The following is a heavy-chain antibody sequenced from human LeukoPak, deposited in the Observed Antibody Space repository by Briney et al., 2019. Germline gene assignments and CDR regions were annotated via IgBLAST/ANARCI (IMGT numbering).Heavy chain of an antibody. V-gene: IGHV3-23*01. CDR2: ISGSGGST. CDR3: AKDLSPGVY. Sequence: PGGSLRLSCAASGFTFDDYGMSWVRQAPGKGLEWVSAISGSGGSTYYADSVKGRFTISRDNSENTVYLQMNSLRAEDTAVYYCAKDLSPGVYWGQGTLVTVSS. CDR1: GFTFDDYG. J-gene: IGHJ4*02.